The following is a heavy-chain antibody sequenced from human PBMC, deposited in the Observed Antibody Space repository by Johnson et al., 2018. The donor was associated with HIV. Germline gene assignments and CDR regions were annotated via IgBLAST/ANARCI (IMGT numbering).Heavy chain of an antibody. CDR3: ARDRRYYDSSGYYHDAFDI. D-gene: IGHD3-22*01. Sequence: VLLVESGGGLVQPGGSLRLSCAASGFTVSRNYMRWVRHVPGKGLAWVSVHYSGGRQSLADPVHGRFPISRDNSKNTLYLQMNSLRADDTAVYFCARDRRYYDSSGYYHDAFDIWGQGTMVTVSS. CDR1: GFTVSRNY. V-gene: IGHV3-66*01. CDR2: HYSGGRQ. J-gene: IGHJ3*02.